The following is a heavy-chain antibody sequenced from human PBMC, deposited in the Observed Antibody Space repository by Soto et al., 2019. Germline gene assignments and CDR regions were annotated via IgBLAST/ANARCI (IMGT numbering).Heavy chain of an antibody. D-gene: IGHD3-10*01. V-gene: IGHV1-69*13. CDR1: GDTFSGYP. J-gene: IGHJ4*02. CDR3: ARDGGFGELKY. CDR2: IIPVFGTT. Sequence: SVKVSCKASGDTFSGYPINWVRQAPGEGLEWMGRIIPVFGTTNDAQRFEGRVTFTADESTNTAYMELRGLLSEDTAVYYCARDGGFGELKYWGPGTLVTV.